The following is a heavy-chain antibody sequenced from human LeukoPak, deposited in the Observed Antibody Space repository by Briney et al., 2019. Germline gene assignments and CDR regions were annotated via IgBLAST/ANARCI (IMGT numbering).Heavy chain of an antibody. CDR3: ARDCGGDSCYDY. Sequence: LSLTCTVSGGSISSGGYYWSWIRQAPGKGLEWVSYISSSSSTIYYADSVKGRFTISRDNAKNSLYLQMNSLRAEDTAVYYCARDCGGDSCYDYWGQGTLVTVSS. CDR1: GGSISSGGYY. J-gene: IGHJ4*02. CDR2: ISSSSSTI. D-gene: IGHD2-15*01. V-gene: IGHV3-11*01.